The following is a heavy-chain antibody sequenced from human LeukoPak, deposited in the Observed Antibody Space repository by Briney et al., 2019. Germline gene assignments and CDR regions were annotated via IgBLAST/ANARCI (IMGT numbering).Heavy chain of an antibody. D-gene: IGHD3-9*01. J-gene: IGHJ3*02. CDR2: ISAYNGNT. V-gene: IGHV1-18*01. Sequence: GASVKVSCKASGYTFTSYCISWVRQAPGQGLEWMGWISAYNGNTDYAQNFQGRVSMTTDTSTTTAYMELRSLRSDDTAVYYCARNKYDIVTGYVNTFDMWGQGTMVTVSS. CDR3: ARNKYDIVTGYVNTFDM. CDR1: GYTFTSYC.